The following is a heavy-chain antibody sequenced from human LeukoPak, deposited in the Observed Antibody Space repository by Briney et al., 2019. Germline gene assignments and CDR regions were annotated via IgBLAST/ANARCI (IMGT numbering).Heavy chain of an antibody. J-gene: IGHJ4*02. CDR1: GGSFSGYY. D-gene: IGHD4-17*01. CDR2: ISHGGST. V-gene: IGHV4-34*01. Sequence: KPSETLSLTCAVYGGSFSGYYWSWIRQPPGKGLEWIGEISHGGSTNYNPSLKSRVTISLDTSKNQFSLHLSSVTAADTAIYYCARGRLLRVTTPLDYWGQGTLVTVSS. CDR3: ARGRLLRVTTPLDY.